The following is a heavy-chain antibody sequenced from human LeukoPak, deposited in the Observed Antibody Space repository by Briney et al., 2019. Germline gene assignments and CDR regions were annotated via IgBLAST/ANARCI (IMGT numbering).Heavy chain of an antibody. CDR3: ARENLVGAKGFDP. CDR1: GGSISSYY. Sequence: SETLSLTCTVSGGSISSYYWSWIRQPPGKGLKWIGYIYYSGNTNYNPSLKSRVTISVDTSKNQFSLKVSSVTAADTAVYYCARENLVGAKGFDPWGQGTLVTVSS. J-gene: IGHJ5*02. CDR2: IYYSGNT. D-gene: IGHD1-26*01. V-gene: IGHV4-59*01.